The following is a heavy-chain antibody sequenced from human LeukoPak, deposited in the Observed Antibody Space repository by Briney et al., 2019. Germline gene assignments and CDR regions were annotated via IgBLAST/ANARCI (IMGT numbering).Heavy chain of an antibody. V-gene: IGHV4-4*07. CDR1: GGSISSYY. D-gene: IGHD1-26*01. J-gene: IGHJ3*02. Sequence: SETLSLTCTVSGGSISSYYWSWLRQPPGKGLEWIGRIYTSGSTNYNPSLKSRVTMSVDTSKNQFSLKLSSVTAADTAVYYCARVRELMGVDAFDIWGQGTMVTVSS. CDR2: IYTSGST. CDR3: ARVRELMGVDAFDI.